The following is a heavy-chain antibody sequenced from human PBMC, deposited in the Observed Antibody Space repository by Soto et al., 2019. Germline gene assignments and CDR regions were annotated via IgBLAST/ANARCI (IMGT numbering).Heavy chain of an antibody. CDR1: GFSLTTSGVG. V-gene: IGHV2-5*02. CDR3: AHRQTYCGGKCYSGFDY. Sequence: QITLKESGPTLVKPTQTLTLTCTFSGFSLTTSGVGVGWIRQPPGKALKWLALIYWDDDKRYSPSLKSRLTITKHTSKNQVVLTMTNMDPVDTATYYCAHRQTYCGGKCYSGFDYWGQGTLGTVSS. D-gene: IGHD2-21*01. J-gene: IGHJ4*02. CDR2: IYWDDDK.